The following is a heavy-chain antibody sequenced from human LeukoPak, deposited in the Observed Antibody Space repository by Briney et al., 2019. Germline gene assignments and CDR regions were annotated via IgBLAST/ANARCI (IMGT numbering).Heavy chain of an antibody. CDR1: GYSFIDYY. CDR3: ARGQSGSYDY. J-gene: IGHJ4*02. V-gene: IGHV1-18*04. CDR2: ISAYNGNT. Sequence: ASVKVSCKASGYSFIDYYIHWVRQAPGQGLEWMGWISAYNGNTNYAQKLQGRVTMTTDTSTSTAYMELRSLRSDDTAVYYCARGQSGSYDYWGQGTLVTASS. D-gene: IGHD1-26*01.